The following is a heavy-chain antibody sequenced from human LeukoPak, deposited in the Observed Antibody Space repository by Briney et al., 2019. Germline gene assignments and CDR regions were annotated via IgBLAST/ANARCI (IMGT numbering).Heavy chain of an antibody. CDR3: ASYCSSTSCYPNFDY. CDR1: GGSISSSSYY. Sequence: SETLSLTCTVSGGSISSSSYYWGWIRQPPGKGLEWIGYIYYSGSTYYNPSLRSRVTISVDTSKNQFSLKLSSVTAADTAVYYCASYCSSTSCYPNFDYWGQGTLVTVSS. D-gene: IGHD2-2*01. J-gene: IGHJ4*02. V-gene: IGHV4-30-4*08. CDR2: IYYSGST.